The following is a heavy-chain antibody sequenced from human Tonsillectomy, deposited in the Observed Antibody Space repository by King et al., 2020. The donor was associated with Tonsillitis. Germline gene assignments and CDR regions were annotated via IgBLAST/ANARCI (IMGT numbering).Heavy chain of an antibody. J-gene: IGHJ4*02. CDR2: ISGSGGTP. Sequence: VQLVESGGVLVQTGGSLRLSCAASGFTFSSYAMSWVRQAPGKGLEWVSAISGSGGTPYYADSVKGRFTISRDNSKNTLYLQMNSLRAEDTAVYYCAKDLVVVPAIPGNYFDYWGQGTLVTVSS. CDR1: GFTFSSYA. CDR3: AKDLVVVPAIPGNYFDY. V-gene: IGHV3-23*04. D-gene: IGHD2-21*02.